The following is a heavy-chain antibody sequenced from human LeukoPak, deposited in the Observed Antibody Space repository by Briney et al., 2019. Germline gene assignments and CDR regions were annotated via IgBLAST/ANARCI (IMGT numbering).Heavy chain of an antibody. CDR2: IYSGGST. J-gene: IGHJ5*02. CDR3: AREIIAAAGTKQA. D-gene: IGHD6-13*01. Sequence: GGSLRLSCAASGFTVSSNYMSWVRQAPGKGLEWVSVIYSGGSTYYADSVKGRFAISRDNSKNTLYLQMNSLRAEDTAVYYCAREIIAAAGTKQAWGQGTLVTVSS. CDR1: GFTVSSNY. V-gene: IGHV3-53*01.